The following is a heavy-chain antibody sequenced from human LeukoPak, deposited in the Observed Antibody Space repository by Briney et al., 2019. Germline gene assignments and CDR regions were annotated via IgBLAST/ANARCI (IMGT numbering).Heavy chain of an antibody. CDR1: GYTFTSYY. D-gene: IGHD3-10*01. CDR2: INPSGGST. CDR3: AREGVVQQYRKDYYYYYMDV. V-gene: IGHV1-46*01. J-gene: IGHJ6*03. Sequence: ASVKVSCKASGYTFTSYYMHWVRQAPGQGLEWMGIINPSGGSTSYAQKFQGRVTMTRDMSTSTDYMELSSLRSEDTAVYYCAREGVVQQYRKDYYYYYMDVWGKGTTVTVSS.